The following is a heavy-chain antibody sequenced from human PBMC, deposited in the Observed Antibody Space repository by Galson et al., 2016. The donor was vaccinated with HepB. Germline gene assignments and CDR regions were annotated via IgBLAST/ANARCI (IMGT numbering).Heavy chain of an antibody. CDR2: INHSGST. CDR3: ARCLRGRGGPEGLLDP. J-gene: IGHJ5*02. V-gene: IGHV4-34*01. D-gene: IGHD3-10*01. CDR1: GGSLSDNY. Sequence: SETLSLTCGVFGGSLSDNYWNWIRQTPGKQLDWIAEINHSGSTNYNPSLRSRVRISVDTAKNQVSLKLSSVTVADTAIYYCARCLRGRGGPEGLLDPWGQGILVTVSS.